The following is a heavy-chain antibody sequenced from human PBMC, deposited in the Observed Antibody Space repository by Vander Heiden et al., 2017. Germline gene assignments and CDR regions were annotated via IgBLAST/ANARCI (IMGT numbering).Heavy chain of an antibody. D-gene: IGHD3-22*01. CDR1: GFTVSSNY. V-gene: IGHV3-53*01. Sequence: EVQLVESGGGLIQPGGSLRLSCAASGFTVSSNYMSWVRQAPGKGLEWVSVIYSGGSTYYADSVKGRFTISRDNSKNTLYLQMNSLRAEDTAVYYCARDSDSSGYYYPGAFDIWGQGTMVTVSS. CDR2: IYSGGST. CDR3: ARDSDSSGYYYPGAFDI. J-gene: IGHJ3*02.